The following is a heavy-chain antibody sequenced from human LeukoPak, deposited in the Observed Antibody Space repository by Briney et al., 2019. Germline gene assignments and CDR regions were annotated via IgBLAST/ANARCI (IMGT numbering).Heavy chain of an antibody. V-gene: IGHV3-21*01. J-gene: IGHJ4*02. CDR2: ISSSSNI. Sequence: GGSLRLSCAASGFKFSSYSMKWVRQAPGKGLEWVSFISSSSNIYYADSLKGRFTISRDNAKNSLYLQMNSLRAEDTAVYYCARGTMFPYYFDYWGQGTLVTVSS. CDR3: ARGTMFPYYFDY. D-gene: IGHD3-10*02. CDR1: GFKFSSYS.